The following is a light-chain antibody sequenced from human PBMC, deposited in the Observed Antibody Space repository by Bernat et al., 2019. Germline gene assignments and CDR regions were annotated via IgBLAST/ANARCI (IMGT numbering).Light chain of an antibody. J-gene: IGLJ1*01. CDR3: CTYAGSYTYV. CDR2: DVS. Sequence: QSALTQPRSVSGSPGQSVTISCTGTSSDVGGYKYVSWYQQHPGKAPKLMIYDVSKRPSGVPDRFSGSKSGNTASLTISGLQAEDEADYYCCTYAGSYTYVFATGTKVTVI. V-gene: IGLV2-11*01. CDR1: SSDVGGYKY.